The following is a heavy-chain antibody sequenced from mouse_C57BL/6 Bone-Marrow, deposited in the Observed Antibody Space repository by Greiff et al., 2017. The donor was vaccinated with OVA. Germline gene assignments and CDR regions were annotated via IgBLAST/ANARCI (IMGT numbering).Heavy chain of an antibody. D-gene: IGHD1-1*01. CDR3: ATYGSSCDYFDY. V-gene: IGHV1-55*01. CDR1: GYTFTSYW. J-gene: IGHJ2*01. CDR2: IYPGSGST. Sequence: VQLQQPGAELVKPGASVKMSCKASGYTFTSYWITWVKQRPGQGLEWLGDIYPGSGSTNYNEKFKSKATLTVDTSSSTAYMQLISLTSEDSAVYYCATYGSSCDYFDYWGQGTTLTVSS.